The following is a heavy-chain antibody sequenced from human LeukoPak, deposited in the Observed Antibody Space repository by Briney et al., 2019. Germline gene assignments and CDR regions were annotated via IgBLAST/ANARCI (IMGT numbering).Heavy chain of an antibody. Sequence: PGGSLRLSCAASGFTFSSNWMHWVRQAPGKGLEWVSLITGSGATTYYADSVRGRFTVSRDNSKNTLYLQMNSLRAEDTAVYFCAKGDCGGTCLLIDNWGQGTLVTVSS. J-gene: IGHJ4*02. V-gene: IGHV3-23*01. CDR2: ITGSGATT. CDR3: AKGDCGGTCLLIDN. D-gene: IGHD2-15*01. CDR1: GFTFSSNW.